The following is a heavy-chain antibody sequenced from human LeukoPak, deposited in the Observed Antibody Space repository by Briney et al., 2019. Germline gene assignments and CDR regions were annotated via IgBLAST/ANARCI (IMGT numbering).Heavy chain of an antibody. CDR1: GFTFSSYG. V-gene: IGHV3-33*01. D-gene: IGHD4-17*01. CDR3: ARVSPYGDSPVAAFDI. Sequence: TGGSLRLSCAASGFTFSSYGMHWVRQAPGKGLEWVAVIWYDGSNKYYADSVKGRFTISRDNSKNTLYLQMNSLRAEDTVVYYCARVSPYGDSPVAAFDIWGQGTMVTVSS. J-gene: IGHJ3*02. CDR2: IWYDGSNK.